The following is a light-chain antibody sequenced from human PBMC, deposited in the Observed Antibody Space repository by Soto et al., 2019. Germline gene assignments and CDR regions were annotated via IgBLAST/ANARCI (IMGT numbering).Light chain of an antibody. Sequence: IQMPQSPSTLSASVVYRVTITCRASQSISRWLAWYQQKPGKAHKLLIYDASSLESGVPSRFSGSGYGTELTLTISSLQPDDFATYYCHQYNSYSPWTFCQGTKVDIK. CDR3: HQYNSYSPWT. CDR1: QSISRW. CDR2: DAS. V-gene: IGKV1-5*01. J-gene: IGKJ1*01.